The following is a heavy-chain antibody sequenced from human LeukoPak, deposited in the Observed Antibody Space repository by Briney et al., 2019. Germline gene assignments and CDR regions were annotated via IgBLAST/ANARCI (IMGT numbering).Heavy chain of an antibody. CDR2: IKRDGSEK. D-gene: IGHD5/OR15-5a*01. J-gene: IGHJ6*02. CDR1: GFTFTDYW. CDR3: ARDVSVSGMDV. V-gene: IGHV3-7*01. Sequence: GGSLRLSCAASGFTFTDYWMSWVRQAPGKGLGWVANIKRDGSEKYYVDSVKGRFTISRDNPKKSVYLQMNSLRAEDTAIYYCARDVSVSGMDVWGQGTTVTVSS.